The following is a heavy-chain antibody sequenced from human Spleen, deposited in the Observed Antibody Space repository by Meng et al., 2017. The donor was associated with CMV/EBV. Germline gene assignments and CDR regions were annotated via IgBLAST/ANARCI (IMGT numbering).Heavy chain of an antibody. CDR3: ARGYRVVPAGPYFDY. V-gene: IGHV4-34*01. CDR2: INHSGST. J-gene: IGHJ4*02. CDR1: GVSFSVYY. Sequence: YGVSFSVYYWSCIRQPPGKGLEWIGEINHSGSTNYNPSLKSRVTISVDTSKNQFSLKLSSVTAADTAVYYCARGYRVVPAGPYFDYWGQGTLVTVSS. D-gene: IGHD2-2*01.